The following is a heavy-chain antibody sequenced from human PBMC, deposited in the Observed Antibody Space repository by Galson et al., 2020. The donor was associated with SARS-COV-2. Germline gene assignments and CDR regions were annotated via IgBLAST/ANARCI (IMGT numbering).Heavy chain of an antibody. CDR2: IYPGDSDT. CDR1: GYSFTSYW. D-gene: IGHD6-19*01. J-gene: IGHJ5*02. CDR3: ARLGSEYSSGWYYWFDP. Sequence: KIGESLKISCKGSGYSFTSYWIGWVRPMPRQGLEWMGIIYPGDSDTRYSPSFQGQVTISADKSIRTAYLQWSSLKASDTAMYYCARLGSEYSSGWYYWFDPWGQGTLVTVSS. V-gene: IGHV5-51*01.